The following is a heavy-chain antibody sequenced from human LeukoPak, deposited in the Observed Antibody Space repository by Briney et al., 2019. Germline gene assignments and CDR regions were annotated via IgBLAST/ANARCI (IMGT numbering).Heavy chain of an antibody. CDR3: ARFETCQCDDVFDI. CDR2: ITSSSSST. V-gene: IGHV3-21*01. CDR1: GFTFSAYS. D-gene: IGHD3-9*01. Sequence: GGSLRLSCAASGFTFSAYSMNWVRQAPGQGLEWVSSITSSSSSTYYADSVKGRFTISRDNAKNSLYLQMNVLRAEDTAVYFCARFETCQCDDVFDIWGQGTMVTVSS. J-gene: IGHJ3*02.